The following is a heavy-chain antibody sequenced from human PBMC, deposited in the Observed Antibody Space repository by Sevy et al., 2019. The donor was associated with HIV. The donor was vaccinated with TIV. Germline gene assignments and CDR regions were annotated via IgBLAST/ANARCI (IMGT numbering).Heavy chain of an antibody. Sequence: GGSLRLSCAASGFTFSNAWMSWVRQAPGKGLEWVGRIKGKIYDGTIDYAAPVKGRFTISRDDSKTTLYLEMNSLNTEDTAEYYCTTDSWSQEDYYDYWGQGTLVTVSS. CDR1: GFTFSNAW. J-gene: IGHJ4*02. CDR2: IKGKIYDGTI. D-gene: IGHD6-13*01. CDR3: TTDSWSQEDYYDY. V-gene: IGHV3-15*01.